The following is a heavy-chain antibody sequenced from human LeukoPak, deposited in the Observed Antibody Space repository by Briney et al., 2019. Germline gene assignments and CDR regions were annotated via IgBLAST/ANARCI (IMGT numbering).Heavy chain of an antibody. CDR2: IKQDGSEK. D-gene: IGHD2-21*02. CDR1: GFTFSSYW. J-gene: IGHJ6*02. CDR3: ARYCGGDCYGMDV. V-gene: IGHV3-7*01. Sequence: GGSLRLSCTASGFTFSSYWMSWVRQAPGKGLERVANIKQDGSEKDYVDSVKGRFTISRDNPKNSLYLQMNSLRAEDTAAYYCARYCGGDCYGMDVWGQGTTVTVFS.